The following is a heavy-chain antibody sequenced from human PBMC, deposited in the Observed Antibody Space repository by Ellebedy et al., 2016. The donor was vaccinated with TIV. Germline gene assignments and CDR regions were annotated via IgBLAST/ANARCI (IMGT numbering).Heavy chain of an antibody. CDR1: GYSFSNYT. D-gene: IGHD3-22*01. Sequence: ASVKVSXXASGYSFSNYTNGWVRQAPGQGLEWIGWITGSNGNTNYAQNLQGRVTMTTDTSTNTAYMELRGLRSDDTAVYYCAREGAFDSGGYYELFDHWGQGTLVTVSS. CDR2: ITGSNGNT. J-gene: IGHJ4*02. V-gene: IGHV1-18*01. CDR3: AREGAFDSGGYYELFDH.